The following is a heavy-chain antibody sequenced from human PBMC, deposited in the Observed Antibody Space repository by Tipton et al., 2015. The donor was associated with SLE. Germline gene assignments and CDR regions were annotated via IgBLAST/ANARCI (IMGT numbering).Heavy chain of an antibody. CDR2: VYTAGSP. Sequence: TLSLTCTVSGVSISSGSYYWNWIRQPAGKGLEWIGRVYTAGSPYYNPSLESRVAISMDTSKNQFSLKLTSVTAADTAMYYCARVLGSRYCTNGVCTSPYYFYYYMDVWGRGTSVTVSS. CDR1: GVSISSGSYY. CDR3: ARVLGSRYCTNGVCTSPYYFYYYMDV. J-gene: IGHJ6*03. D-gene: IGHD2-8*01. V-gene: IGHV4-61*02.